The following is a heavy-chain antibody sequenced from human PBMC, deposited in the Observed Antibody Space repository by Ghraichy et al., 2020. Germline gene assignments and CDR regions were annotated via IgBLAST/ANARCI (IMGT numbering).Heavy chain of an antibody. CDR2: ISYSGTT. Sequence: SETLSLTCTVSSVSISSYYWNWIRQPPGKGLEWVGYISYSGTTNYYPSLKSRVTISLDRSKNQVSLKLSYVTAADSAVYYCAAVGPGDCTGGTCYSSYFEYWGQGTLVTVSP. D-gene: IGHD2-15*01. V-gene: IGHV4-59*03. J-gene: IGHJ4*02. CDR1: SVSISSYY. CDR3: AAVGPGDCTGGTCYSSYFEY.